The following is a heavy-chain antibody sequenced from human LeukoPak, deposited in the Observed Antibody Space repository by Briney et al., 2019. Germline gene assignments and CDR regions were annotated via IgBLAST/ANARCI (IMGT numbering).Heavy chain of an antibody. CDR1: GFTFSGYW. V-gene: IGHV3-7*05. CDR3: ARGYGSPDF. CDR2: IKQDGSDK. J-gene: IGHJ4*02. D-gene: IGHD2-15*01. Sequence: PGGSLRLSCAASGFTFSGYWISWVRQAPGKGLEWVASIKQDGSDKYYVDSVKGRFTISRDNAKKTLFLQMNTLRAEDTAVYYCARGYGSPDFWGQGTLVTVSS.